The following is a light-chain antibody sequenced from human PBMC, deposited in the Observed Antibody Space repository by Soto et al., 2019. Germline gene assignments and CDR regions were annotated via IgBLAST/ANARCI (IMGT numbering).Light chain of an antibody. CDR2: GAS. CDR1: QSVSSSF. V-gene: IGKV3-20*01. CDR3: QQYDSSPGT. Sequence: EIVLTQSPGTLSLSPGERATLSCRASQSVSSSFLAWYQQKPGQAPRLLIYGASSRATGIPDRFSGSGSGTDFTLTISRLEPEDFAVYYFQQYDSSPGTFGQGPRWRSN. J-gene: IGKJ1*01.